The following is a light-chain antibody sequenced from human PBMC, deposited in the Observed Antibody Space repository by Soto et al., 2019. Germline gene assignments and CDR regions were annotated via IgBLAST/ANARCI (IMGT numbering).Light chain of an antibody. CDR1: QTSITY. CDR2: RSS. V-gene: IGKV1-39*01. CDR3: QQSSTMPYT. Sequence: DIQMTQSPSSLSASVGDRVTITCRASQTSITYLTWFQQKPGKAPKLLIYRSSILQTGVPSRFSGSGSGTDFTLTISSLQPEDFATYFCQQSSTMPYTFGGGTKVDIK. J-gene: IGKJ4*02.